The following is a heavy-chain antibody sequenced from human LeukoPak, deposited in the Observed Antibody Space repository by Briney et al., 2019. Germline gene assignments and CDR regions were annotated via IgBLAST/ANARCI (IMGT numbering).Heavy chain of an antibody. V-gene: IGHV4-59*12. J-gene: IGHJ4*02. Sequence: PSETLSLTCTVSGGSISSYYWSWIRQPPGKGLEWIGYIYYSGSTNYNPSLKSRVTMSVDTSRNQFSLKLSSVTAADTAVYYCARGTYCSSTSCYTFDYWGQGTLVTVSS. D-gene: IGHD2-2*02. CDR2: IYYSGST. CDR1: GGSISSYY. CDR3: ARGTYCSSTSCYTFDY.